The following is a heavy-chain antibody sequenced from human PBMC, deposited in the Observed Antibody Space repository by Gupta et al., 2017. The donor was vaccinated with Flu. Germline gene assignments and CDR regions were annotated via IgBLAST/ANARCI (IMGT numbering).Heavy chain of an antibody. CDR1: GFRFRSYN. CDR2: ISSSSSYI. V-gene: IGHV3-21*02. Sequence: EVQLLESGGGLVKPGGSLRLSCAVSGFRFRSYNMIWVRQAPGKGLEWVASISSSSSYIYYADAVKGRFTVSRDNSNNSLYLHLNSLRAEDTAVYYCVRDWGTTWQQGNYFDFWGQGTLVSVSS. J-gene: IGHJ4*02. CDR3: VRDWGTTWQQGNYFDF. D-gene: IGHD6-13*01.